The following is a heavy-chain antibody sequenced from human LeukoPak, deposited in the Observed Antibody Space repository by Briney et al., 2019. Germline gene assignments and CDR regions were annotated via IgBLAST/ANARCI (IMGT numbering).Heavy chain of an antibody. CDR1: GFTFSSYA. V-gene: IGHV3-30*04. CDR2: ISYDGSNK. D-gene: IGHD2-21*02. CDR3: ARSCGGDCYSNAEYFQH. J-gene: IGHJ1*01. Sequence: GGSLRLSCAASGFTFSSYAMHWVRQAPGKGLEWVAVISYDGSNKYYADSVKGRFTISRDNSKNTLYLQMNSLRAEDTAVYYCARSCGGDCYSNAEYFQHWGRGTLVTVSS.